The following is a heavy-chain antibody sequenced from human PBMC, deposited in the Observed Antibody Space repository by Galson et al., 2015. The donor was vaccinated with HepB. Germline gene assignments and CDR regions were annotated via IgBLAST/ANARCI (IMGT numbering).Heavy chain of an antibody. CDR3: AREVEGHCGGDCYSGVFDY. CDR2: ISSSSSTI. D-gene: IGHD2-21*02. J-gene: IGHJ4*02. CDR1: GFTFSSYS. Sequence: SLRLSCAASGFTFSSYSMNWVRQAPGKGLEWVSYISSSSSTIYYADSVKGRFTISRDNAKNSLYLQMNSLRAEDTAVYYCAREVEGHCGGDCYSGVFDYWGQGTLVTVSS. V-gene: IGHV3-48*01.